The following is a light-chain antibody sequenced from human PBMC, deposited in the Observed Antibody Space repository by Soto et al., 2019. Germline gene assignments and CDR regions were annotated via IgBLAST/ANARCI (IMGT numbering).Light chain of an antibody. V-gene: IGLV2-23*02. CDR3: CSYAGSSTSPYV. CDR1: SSDVGSYNL. J-gene: IGLJ1*01. Sequence: HSVLTQPASVSGSPGQSITISCTGTSSDVGSYNLVPWYQQHPGKAPKLMIYEVSMRPSGVSNRFSGSKSGNTASLTISGLQAEDEADYYCCSYAGSSTSPYVFGTGTKVTVL. CDR2: EVS.